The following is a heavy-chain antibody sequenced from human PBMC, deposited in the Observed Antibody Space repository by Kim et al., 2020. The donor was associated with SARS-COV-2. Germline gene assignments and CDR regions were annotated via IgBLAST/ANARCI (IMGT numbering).Heavy chain of an antibody. D-gene: IGHD1-26*01. J-gene: IGHJ4*02. CDR2: GST. Sequence: GSTYYAVSVKCRFTISRDNTKNTLYVQMISLRAEDTAVYYCARGGSFLTGGQGTLVTVSS. CDR3: ARGGSFLT. V-gene: IGHV3-53*01.